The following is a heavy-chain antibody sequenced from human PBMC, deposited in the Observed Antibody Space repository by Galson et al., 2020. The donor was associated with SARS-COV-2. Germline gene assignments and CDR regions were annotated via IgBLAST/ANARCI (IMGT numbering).Heavy chain of an antibody. D-gene: IGHD5-18*01. J-gene: IGHJ6*02. Sequence: SGPTLVKPTQTLTLTCTFSGFSLSTAGMCVSWIRQPPGKALEWLALIDWLDDNFYSTSLQTRLTISKDTSENQVVLTMTNMDPEDTATFYCARMHCGRRSGYSSDFSYYGMDVWGQGTSVTVSS. CDR3: ARMHCGRRSGYSSDFSYYGMDV. CDR1: GFSLSTAGMC. CDR2: IDWLDDN. V-gene: IGHV2-70*01.